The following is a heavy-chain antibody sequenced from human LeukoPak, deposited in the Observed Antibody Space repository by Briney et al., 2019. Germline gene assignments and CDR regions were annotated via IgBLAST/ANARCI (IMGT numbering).Heavy chain of an antibody. CDR3: VAISVAGTTFLDF. V-gene: IGHV3-43*01. CDR1: GLTFDEFT. Sequence: GGSLRLSCAVSGLTFDEFTLHWVRQAPGKGLKWVSLITSGGLSTFYADSVKGRFTISGDNSANSLYLQLTSLRTEDSALYYCVAISVAGTTFLDFWGQGTLVTVSS. J-gene: IGHJ4*02. CDR2: ITSGGLST. D-gene: IGHD6-19*01.